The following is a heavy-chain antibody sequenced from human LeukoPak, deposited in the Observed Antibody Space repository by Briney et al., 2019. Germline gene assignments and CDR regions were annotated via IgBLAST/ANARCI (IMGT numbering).Heavy chain of an antibody. J-gene: IGHJ4*01. CDR3: AKDPYASGWYGGFDY. V-gene: IGHV3-33*06. D-gene: IGHD6-19*01. CDR1: GFTFSNYA. CDR2: IYYDGSNE. Sequence: GRSLRPSCAASGFTFSNYAMHWVRQAPGKGLEWVTVIYYDGSNEYYADSVKGRFAISRDNSKNVVYLQMNSLRADDTAVYYCAKDPYASGWYGGFDYWGQGTLVTVSS.